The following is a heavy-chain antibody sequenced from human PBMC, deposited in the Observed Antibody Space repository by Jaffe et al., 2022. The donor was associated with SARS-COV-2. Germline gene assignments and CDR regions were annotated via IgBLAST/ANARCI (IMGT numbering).Heavy chain of an antibody. CDR3: AMTPYDYWSGYFY. Sequence: EVQLVESGGGLVQPGGSLKLSCAASGFTFSGSAMHWVRQASGKGLEWVGRIRSKANNYATAYAASMKGRFTISRDDLKNMAFLQMNSLKTEDTAVYFCAMTPYDYWSGYFYWGQGILVTVSS. CDR2: IRSKANNYAT. D-gene: IGHD3-3*01. CDR1: GFTFSGSA. J-gene: IGHJ4*02. V-gene: IGHV3-73*01.